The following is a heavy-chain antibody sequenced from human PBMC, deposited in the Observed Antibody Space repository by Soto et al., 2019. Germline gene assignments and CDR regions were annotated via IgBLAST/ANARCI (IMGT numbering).Heavy chain of an antibody. D-gene: IGHD1-1*01. CDR2: MNPNSGNT. V-gene: IGHV1-8*01. CDR1: GYTFTSYD. Sequence: WASVKVSCKASGYTFTSYDINWVRQATGQGLEWMGWMNPNSGNTGYAQKFQGRVTMTRNTSISTAYMELSSLRSEDTAVYYCARGNNRLERRSRTFSGYYYMYVWGKGTTVTVSS. J-gene: IGHJ6*03. CDR3: ARGNNRLERRSRTFSGYYYMYV.